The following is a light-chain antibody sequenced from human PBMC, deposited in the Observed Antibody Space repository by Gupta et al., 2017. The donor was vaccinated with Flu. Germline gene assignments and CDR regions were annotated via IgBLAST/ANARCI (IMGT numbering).Light chain of an antibody. CDR2: RSD. CDR1: RSNLGVNS. CDR3: AAWDDSLNVYL. V-gene: IGLV1-44*01. J-gene: IGLJ1*01. Sequence: QSVLPQPTSASGTPGARVTISWSGIRSNLGVNSVNWYQQLPGASPKLLIFRSDHRPSGAPDQFSGSKSGTSAFLAISGLQSEDEADYYCAAWDDSLNVYLFGTGTKVTVL.